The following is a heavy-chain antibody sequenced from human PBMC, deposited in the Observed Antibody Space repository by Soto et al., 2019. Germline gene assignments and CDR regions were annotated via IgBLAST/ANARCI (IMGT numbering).Heavy chain of an antibody. J-gene: IGHJ6*02. CDR3: AIPVPTGDMDV. Sequence: ASVKVSCKAYGYTFTRYYMDWVRQAPGQGLEWMGWINPNSGGTNYAQKLQGRVTMTRDTSSSTAYMELSRLRSDDTAVYYCAIPVPTGDMDVWGQGTTFTVSS. CDR1: GYTFTRYY. CDR2: INPNSGGT. V-gene: IGHV1-2*02.